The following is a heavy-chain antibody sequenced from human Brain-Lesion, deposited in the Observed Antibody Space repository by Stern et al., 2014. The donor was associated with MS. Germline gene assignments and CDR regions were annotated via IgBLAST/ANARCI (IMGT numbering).Heavy chain of an antibody. Sequence: QVQLQESGPGLVKPSETLSLTCTVAGGSVSSTSYAWAWIRQPPGKGLEWIGTIYYSGNTYYSPSLKSRLTISLDTSQNHFSLSLRSVTAADTAVYYCAGEEDIRYCSGGSCTGNWFDPWGQGTLVTVSS. CDR1: GGSVSSTSYA. CDR2: IYYSGNT. J-gene: IGHJ5*02. D-gene: IGHD2-15*01. CDR3: AGEEDIRYCSGGSCTGNWFDP. V-gene: IGHV4-39*02.